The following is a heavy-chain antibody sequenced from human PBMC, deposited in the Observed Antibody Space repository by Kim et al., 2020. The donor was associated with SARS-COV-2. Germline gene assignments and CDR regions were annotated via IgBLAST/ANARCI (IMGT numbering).Heavy chain of an antibody. D-gene: IGHD3-10*01. CDR2: IDWDDDK. CDR3: ARIDGDTMVRGRCGQGGVYWFDP. CDR1: GFSLSTSGMC. J-gene: IGHJ5*02. Sequence: SGPTLVNPTQTLTLTCTFSGFSLSTSGMCVSWIRQPPGKALEWLALIDWDDDKYYSTSLKTRLTISKDTSKNQVVLTMTNMDPVDTATYYCARIDGDTMVRGRCGQGGVYWFDPWGQGTLVTVSS. V-gene: IGHV2-70*01.